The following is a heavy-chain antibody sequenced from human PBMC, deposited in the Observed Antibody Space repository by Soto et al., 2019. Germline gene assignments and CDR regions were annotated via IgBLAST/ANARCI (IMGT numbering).Heavy chain of an antibody. J-gene: IGHJ4*02. V-gene: IGHV1-2*04. Sequence: ASVKVSCKASGYTFTAHYIHWVRQAPGQGLEWMGWINLNSGGANYAQKFQDWVTMTRDTSITTAYMKMSRLGSADTAVYYCARGKLHEFDYWGQGTLVTVSS. CDR3: ARGKLHEFDY. CDR1: GYTFTAHY. D-gene: IGHD1-1*01. CDR2: INLNSGGA.